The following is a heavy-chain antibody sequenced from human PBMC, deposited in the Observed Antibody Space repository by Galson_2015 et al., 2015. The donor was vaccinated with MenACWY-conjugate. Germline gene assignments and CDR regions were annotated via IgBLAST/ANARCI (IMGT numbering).Heavy chain of an antibody. CDR3: ARGYHLVIFLSLNYFDY. J-gene: IGHJ4*01. CDR1: GYTFTSYG. CDR2: ISAYNGNT. D-gene: IGHD3-9*01. V-gene: IGHV1-18*01. Sequence: SVKVSCKASGYTFTSYGISWVRQAPGHGLEWMGWISAYNGNTNYAQKLQGRVTMTTDTSTRIAYMELRSLRSDDTAVYYCARGYHLVIFLSLNYFDYWGHGTLVTVSS.